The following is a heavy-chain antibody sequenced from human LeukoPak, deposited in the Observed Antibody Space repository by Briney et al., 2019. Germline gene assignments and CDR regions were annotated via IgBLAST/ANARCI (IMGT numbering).Heavy chain of an antibody. J-gene: IGHJ4*02. CDR3: AAISTSGSPRGSFDY. V-gene: IGHV4-39*01. CDR2: IYYSGST. CDR1: GGSISTSTYY. D-gene: IGHD1-26*01. Sequence: SETLSLTCTVSGGSISTSTYYWAWIRQPPGKGLEWIGSIYYSGSTYYNPSLKSRITISVDTSKNQFSLKLSSMTAADTAVYYCAAISTSGSPRGSFDYWGQGTLVTVSS.